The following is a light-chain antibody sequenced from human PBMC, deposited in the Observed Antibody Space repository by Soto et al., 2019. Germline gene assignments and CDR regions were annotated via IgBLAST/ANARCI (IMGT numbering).Light chain of an antibody. J-gene: IGLJ1*01. Sequence: QSALTQPPSASGSPGQSVTISCTGTSSDVGSYNYVSWYQQHPGKAPKLMISEASKRPSGVPDRFSGSKSGNTASLTVSRLQAEDEADYYCISYAGSDFYVFGTGTKVTVL. CDR1: SSDVGSYNY. CDR3: ISYAGSDFYV. V-gene: IGLV2-8*01. CDR2: EAS.